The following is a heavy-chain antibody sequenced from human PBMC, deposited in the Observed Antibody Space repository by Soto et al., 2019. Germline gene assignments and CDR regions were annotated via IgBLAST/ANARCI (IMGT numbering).Heavy chain of an antibody. V-gene: IGHV4-34*01. CDR2: INHSGFT. J-gene: IGHJ4*02. CDR3: ARGHGRFAH. CDR1: GGSFTGYY. Sequence: PSETLSLTCDVSGGSFTGYYWSWIRQPPGKGLEWIGEINHSGFTNYNPSLTGRVTISLDTSKSQFSLKLSSLTAADTAFYFCARGHGRFAHWGQGTLVT.